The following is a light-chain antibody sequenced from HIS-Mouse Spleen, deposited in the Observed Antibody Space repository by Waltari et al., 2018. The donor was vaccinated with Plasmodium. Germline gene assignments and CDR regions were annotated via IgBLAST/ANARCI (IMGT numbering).Light chain of an antibody. CDR1: QSVSSY. CDR3: QQRSNWPPLT. Sequence: EIVFTQSPATLSLSPGERANLSCRASQSVSSYLAWYQQKPGQAPRLLIYDASNRATGIPARFSGSGSGTDFTLTISSLEPEDFAVYYCQQRSNWPPLTFGGGTKVEIK. CDR2: DAS. V-gene: IGKV3-11*01. J-gene: IGKJ4*01.